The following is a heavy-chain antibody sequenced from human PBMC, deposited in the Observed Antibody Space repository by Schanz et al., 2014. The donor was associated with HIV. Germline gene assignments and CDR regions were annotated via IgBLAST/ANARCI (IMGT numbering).Heavy chain of an antibody. J-gene: IGHJ6*02. CDR2: FNVMLSKI. V-gene: IGHV1-69*01. Sequence: QVQLVQSGAEVQKTGSSVKVSCKASGGTFRSNAITWVRQAPGQGLEWIGHFNVMLSKINSAQKFQGRVSMTADQSTNTAYMEMRGLRFEDTAVYYCASGRRSGIGWRMDVWGQGTTVSVSS. CDR3: ASGRRSGIGWRMDV. D-gene: IGHD6-19*01. CDR1: GGTFRSNA.